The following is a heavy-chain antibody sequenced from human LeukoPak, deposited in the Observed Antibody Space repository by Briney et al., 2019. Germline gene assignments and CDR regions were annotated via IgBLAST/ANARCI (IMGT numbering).Heavy chain of an antibody. CDR2: INHSGST. J-gene: IGHJ4*02. CDR1: GGSFSGYY. D-gene: IGHD3-22*01. V-gene: IGHV4-34*01. CDR3: ARTEGYYYDRRWYYFDY. Sequence: SETLSLTCAVYGGSFSGYYWSWIRRPPGKGLEWIGEINHSGSTNYNPSLKSRVTISVDTSKNQFSLKLSSVTAADTAVYYCARTEGYYYDRRWYYFDYWGQGTLVTVSS.